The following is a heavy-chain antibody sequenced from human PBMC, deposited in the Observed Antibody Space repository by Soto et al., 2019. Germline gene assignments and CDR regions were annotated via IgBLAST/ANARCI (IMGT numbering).Heavy chain of an antibody. V-gene: IGHV3-23*01. J-gene: IGHJ5*02. CDR2: ISGSGFKK. Sequence: GGSLRLSCAASGFTFSNYGMNWVRQAPGKGLEWVSGISGSGFKKYYADSVKGRFTISRDNSKSTVYLELNNLSAEDTAVYHCAKNQGVELVPLATVDWFDPWGQGSVVTVSS. CDR1: GFTFSNYG. CDR3: AKNQGVELVPLATVDWFDP. D-gene: IGHD1-26*01.